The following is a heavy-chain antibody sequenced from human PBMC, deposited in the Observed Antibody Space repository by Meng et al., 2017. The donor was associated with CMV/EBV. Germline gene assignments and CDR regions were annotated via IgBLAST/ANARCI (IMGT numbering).Heavy chain of an antibody. CDR1: GFTFSDYY. J-gene: IGHJ4*02. V-gene: IGHV3-11*01. D-gene: IGHD2-2*02. CDR2: ISSSGSTI. Sequence: GGSLRLSCAASGFTFSDYYMSWIRQAPGKGLEWVSYISSSGSTIYYADSVKGRFTISRDNAKNSLYLQMNSLRAEDTAVYYCASTHCSSTSCYTWQLAYFDYWGQGTLVTVSS. CDR3: ASTHCSSTSCYTWQLAYFDY.